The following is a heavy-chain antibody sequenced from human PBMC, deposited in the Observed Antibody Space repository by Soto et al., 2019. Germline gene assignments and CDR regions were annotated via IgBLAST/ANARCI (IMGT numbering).Heavy chain of an antibody. CDR1: GYSFNNNA. CDR3: ARPLRYVEGLPGGMDS. J-gene: IGHJ4*02. Sequence: ASVKVSCKASGYSFNNNAIHWVRQAPGQSLEWVGWINTGNGNRRYSENFKDKVTLSRDTSANTAYMELANLRSEDTAVYYCARPLRYVEGLPGGMDSWGQGTLVTVSS. D-gene: IGHD3-3*01. V-gene: IGHV1-3*04. CDR2: INTGNGNR.